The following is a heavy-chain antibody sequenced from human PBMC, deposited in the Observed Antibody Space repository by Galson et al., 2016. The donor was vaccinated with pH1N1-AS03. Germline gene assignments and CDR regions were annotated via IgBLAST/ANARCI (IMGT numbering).Heavy chain of an antibody. J-gene: IGHJ6*02. CDR1: GYTFISCV. V-gene: IGHV1-3*01. Sequence: SVKVSCKASGYTFISCVMHWVRQAPGQRLEWMGWINAGNGNTTYSQSFQGRVTITRDTSASKAYMELSSLRSEDTAVYYCARGRGSYGMDVWGQGTVVTVSS. CDR2: INAGNGNT. CDR3: ARGRGSYGMDV. D-gene: IGHD1-26*01.